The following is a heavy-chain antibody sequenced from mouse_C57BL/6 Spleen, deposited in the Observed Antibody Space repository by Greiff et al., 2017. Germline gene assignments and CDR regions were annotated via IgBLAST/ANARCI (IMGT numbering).Heavy chain of an antibody. Sequence: EVKLVESGGDLVKPGGSLKLSCAASGFTFSSYGMSWVRQTPDKRLEWVATISSGGSYTYYPDSVKGRFTISRDNAKNTLYLQMSSLKSEDTAMYYCATYSNSKGYWGQGTSVTVSS. CDR3: ATYSNSKGY. CDR1: GFTFSSYG. J-gene: IGHJ4*01. CDR2: ISSGGSYT. V-gene: IGHV5-6*01. D-gene: IGHD2-5*01.